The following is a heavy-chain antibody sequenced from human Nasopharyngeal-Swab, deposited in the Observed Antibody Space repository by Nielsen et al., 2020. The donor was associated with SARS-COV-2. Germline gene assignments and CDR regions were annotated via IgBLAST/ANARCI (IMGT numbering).Heavy chain of an antibody. V-gene: IGHV3-30*18. D-gene: IGHD3-22*01. CDR2: ISYDGSNK. CDR1: GFTFSSYG. J-gene: IGHJ4*02. Sequence: GGSLRLSCAASGFTFSSYGMHWVRQAPGKGLEWVALISYDGSNKYYADSVKGRFTISRDNSKNTLYLQMNSLRAEDTAVYYCAKDYGDSSGYYQYHFDYWGQGTLVTVSS. CDR3: AKDYGDSSGYYQYHFDY.